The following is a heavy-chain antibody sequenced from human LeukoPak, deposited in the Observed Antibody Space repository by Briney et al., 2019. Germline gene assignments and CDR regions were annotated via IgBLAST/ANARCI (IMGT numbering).Heavy chain of an antibody. Sequence: PGGSLRLSCAASGFTFSSYAMSWVRQAPGKGLEWVSAISGSGGSTYYADSVKGRFTISRDNSKNMLYLQMNSLRAEDTAVYYCANGRYCSSTSCYTLRGGYWGQGTLVTVSS. J-gene: IGHJ4*02. CDR2: ISGSGGST. CDR3: ANGRYCSSTSCYTLRGGY. CDR1: GFTFSSYA. D-gene: IGHD2-2*02. V-gene: IGHV3-23*01.